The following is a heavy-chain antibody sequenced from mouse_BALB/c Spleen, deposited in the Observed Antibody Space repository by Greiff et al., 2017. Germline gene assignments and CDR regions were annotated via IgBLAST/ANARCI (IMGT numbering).Heavy chain of an antibody. D-gene: IGHD2-14*01. CDR2: IWGDGST. CDR1: GFSLTGYG. V-gene: IGHV2-6-7*01. Sequence: VQLVESGPGLVAPSQSLSITCTVSGFSLTGYGVNWVRQPPGKGLEWLGMIWGDGSTDYNSALKSRLSISKDNSKSQVFLKMNSLQTDDTARYYCARDEVRRGYAMDYWGQGTSVTVSS. CDR3: ARDEVRRGYAMDY. J-gene: IGHJ4*01.